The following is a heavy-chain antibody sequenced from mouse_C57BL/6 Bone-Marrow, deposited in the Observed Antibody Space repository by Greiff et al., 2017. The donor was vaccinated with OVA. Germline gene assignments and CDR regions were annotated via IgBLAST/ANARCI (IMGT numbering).Heavy chain of an antibody. D-gene: IGHD2-1*01. CDR1: GYTFTSYW. CDR2: IYPGSGST. J-gene: IGHJ3*01. Sequence: QVQLQQPGAELVKPGASVKMSCKASGYTFTSYWITWVKQRPGQGLEWIGDIYPGSGSTNYNEKFKSKATLTVDKSSSTAYMQLSSRTSEDAAVYYCARGSYYGNYVGFAYWGQGTLVTVSA. V-gene: IGHV1-55*01. CDR3: ARGSYYGNYVGFAY.